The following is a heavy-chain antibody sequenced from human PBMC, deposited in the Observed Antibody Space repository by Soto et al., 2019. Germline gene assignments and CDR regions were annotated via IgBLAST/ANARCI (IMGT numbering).Heavy chain of an antibody. D-gene: IGHD3-3*01. Sequence: SQTLSLTCAISGDSVSSNSAAWNWIRQSPSRGLEWLGRTYYRSKWYNDYAVSVKSRITINPDTSKNQFSLQLNSVTPEDTAVYFCAARITIFGVVIEAFDIWGQGTMVTVSS. CDR2: TYYRSKWYN. J-gene: IGHJ3*02. V-gene: IGHV6-1*01. CDR3: AARITIFGVVIEAFDI. CDR1: GDSVSSNSAA.